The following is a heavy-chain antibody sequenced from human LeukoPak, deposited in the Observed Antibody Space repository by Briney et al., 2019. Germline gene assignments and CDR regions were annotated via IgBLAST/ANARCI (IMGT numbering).Heavy chain of an antibody. J-gene: IGHJ4*02. CDR1: GFTFSSNA. CDR3: AKEARRGRPLDY. D-gene: IGHD6-6*01. CDR2: VSGSGGST. V-gene: IGHV3-23*01. Sequence: GGSLRLSRAASGFTFSSNAMSWVRHPPGKGQEWVSAVSGSGGSTYYANSVKGRFTISRDNSKNTLYLQMNRLRAEDTAVYYCAKEARRGRPLDYWGQGTLVTVSS.